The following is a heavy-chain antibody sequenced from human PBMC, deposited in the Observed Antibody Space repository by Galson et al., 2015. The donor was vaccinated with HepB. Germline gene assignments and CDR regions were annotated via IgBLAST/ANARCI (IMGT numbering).Heavy chain of an antibody. Sequence: SCAASGYTFTGYYMHWVRQAPGQGLEWMGWINPNSGGTNYAQKFQGRVTMTRDTSISTAYMELSRLRSDDTAVYYCARDRVGESWDYFDYWGQGTLVTVSS. CDR3: ARDRVGESWDYFDY. V-gene: IGHV1-2*02. D-gene: IGHD6-13*01. CDR1: GYTFTGYY. J-gene: IGHJ4*02. CDR2: INPNSGGT.